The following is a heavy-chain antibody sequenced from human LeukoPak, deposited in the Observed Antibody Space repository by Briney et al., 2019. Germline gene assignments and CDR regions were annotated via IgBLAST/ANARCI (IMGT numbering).Heavy chain of an antibody. D-gene: IGHD1-26*01. CDR1: GFTFSSYS. Sequence: GGSLRLSCAASGFTFSSYSMNWVRQAPGKGLEWVSYISSSSSTIYYADSVKGRFTISRDNAKNSLYLQMNSLRAEDTAVYYCAREEVGATTVSWGQGTLATVSS. CDR2: ISSSSSTI. CDR3: AREEVGATTVS. J-gene: IGHJ5*02. V-gene: IGHV3-48*01.